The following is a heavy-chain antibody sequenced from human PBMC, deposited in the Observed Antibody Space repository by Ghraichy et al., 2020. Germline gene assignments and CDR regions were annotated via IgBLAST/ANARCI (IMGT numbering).Heavy chain of an antibody. CDR1: GFTFSSYA. Sequence: GESLNISCSASGFTFSSYAMHWVRQAPGKGLEYVSAISSNGGSTYYADSVKGRFTISRDNSKNTLYLQMSSLRAEDTAVYYCVKDPSPYLYYYDSSGKSIRGAFDIWGQGTMVTVSS. CDR3: VKDPSPYLYYYDSSGKSIRGAFDI. CDR2: ISSNGGST. J-gene: IGHJ3*02. D-gene: IGHD3-22*01. V-gene: IGHV3-64D*06.